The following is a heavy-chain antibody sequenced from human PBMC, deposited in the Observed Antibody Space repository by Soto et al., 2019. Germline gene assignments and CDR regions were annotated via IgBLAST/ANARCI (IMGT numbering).Heavy chain of an antibody. D-gene: IGHD3-10*01. CDR3: ARDHTMVRGDSFDY. CDR2: INAGNGNT. V-gene: IGHV1-3*01. CDR1: GYTFSSYA. J-gene: IGHJ4*02. Sequence: EASVKISCEACGYTFSSYAMHWVRRAPGQRLEWMGWINAGNGNTKYSQKFQGRVTITRDTSASTAYMELSSLRSEDTAVYYCARDHTMVRGDSFDYWGQGTLVTVSS.